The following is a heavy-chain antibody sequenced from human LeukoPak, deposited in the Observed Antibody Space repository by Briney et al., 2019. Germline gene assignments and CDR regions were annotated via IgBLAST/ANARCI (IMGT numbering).Heavy chain of an antibody. CDR3: AKEILRDVYGAFDI. Sequence: PGGSLRLSCAASGFTFDDYAMHWVRQAPGKGLEWVSGISWNSGSIGYADSVKGRFTISRDNAKNSLYLQMNSLRAEDTALYYCAKEILRDVYGAFDIWGQGTMVTVSS. V-gene: IGHV3-9*01. CDR1: GFTFDDYA. J-gene: IGHJ3*02. CDR2: ISWNSGSI. D-gene: IGHD1-14*01.